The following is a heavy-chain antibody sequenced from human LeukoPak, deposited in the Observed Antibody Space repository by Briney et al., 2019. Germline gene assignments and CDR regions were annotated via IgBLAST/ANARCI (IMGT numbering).Heavy chain of an antibody. J-gene: IGHJ4*02. CDR3: ARDEDYYDSSGYYYD. D-gene: IGHD3-22*01. V-gene: IGHV3-11*01. CDR2: ISSSGSTI. Sequence: GGSLRLSCAASGFTFSDYYMSWIRQAPGKGLEWVSYISSSGSTIYYADSVKGRFTISRDNAKNSLYLQMNSLGAEDTAVYYCARDEDYYDSSGYYYDWGQGTLVTVSS. CDR1: GFTFSDYY.